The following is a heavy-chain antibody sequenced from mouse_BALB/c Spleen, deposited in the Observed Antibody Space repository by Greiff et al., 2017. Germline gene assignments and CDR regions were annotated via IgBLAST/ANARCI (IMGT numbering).Heavy chain of an antibody. CDR1: GFSLTSYG. J-gene: IGHJ1*01. CDR2: IWAGGST. CDR3: VRDLESLYYYGSSYWYFDV. Sequence: QVQLQQSGPGLVAPSQSLSITCTVSGFSLTSYGVHWVRQPPGKGLEWLGVIWAGGSTNYNSALMSRLSISKDNSKSQVFLKMNRLPTDDTAMYYCVRDLESLYYYGSSYWYFDVWGAGTTVTVSS. V-gene: IGHV2-9*02. D-gene: IGHD1-1*01.